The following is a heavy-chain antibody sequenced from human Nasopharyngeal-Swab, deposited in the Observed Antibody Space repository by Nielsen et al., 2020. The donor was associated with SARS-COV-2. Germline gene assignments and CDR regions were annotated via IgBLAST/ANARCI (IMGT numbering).Heavy chain of an antibody. J-gene: IGHJ4*02. V-gene: IGHV4-59*13. CDR1: GGSISSYY. Sequence: SETLSLTCTVSGGSISSYYWSWIRQPPGKGLEWIGYIYYSGSTNYNPSLKSRVTISVDTSKNQFSLKLSSVTAADTAVYYCARVAIRYYFGSGSYRSLDFWGQGTLVTVSS. CDR3: ARVAIRYYFGSGSYRSLDF. CDR2: IYYSGST. D-gene: IGHD3-10*01.